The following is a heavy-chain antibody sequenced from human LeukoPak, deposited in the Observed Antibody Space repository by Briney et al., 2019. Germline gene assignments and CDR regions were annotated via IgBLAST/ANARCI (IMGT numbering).Heavy chain of an antibody. D-gene: IGHD3-9*01. CDR2: INTSNGGT. Sequence: ASVKVSCKASGYTFTGYYIHGVRQAPGQGLEWMGWINTSNGGTNCAQKFQGRVTMTRDTSTSTAYMELSRLTSDDTAVYYCAKTFDDILTGPGYYLDYWGQGNLVSVSS. CDR3: AKTFDDILTGPGYYLDY. CDR1: GYTFTGYY. J-gene: IGHJ4*02. V-gene: IGHV1-2*02.